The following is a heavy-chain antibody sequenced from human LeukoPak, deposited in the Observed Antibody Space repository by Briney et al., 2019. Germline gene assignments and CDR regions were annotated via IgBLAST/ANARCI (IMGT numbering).Heavy chain of an antibody. CDR3: ARDSESNYYYYGMDV. D-gene: IGHD3-10*01. Sequence: PGRSLRLSCAASGFTFSSYGMHWVRQAPGKGLEWVAVIWYDGSNKYYADSVKGRFTISRDNSKNTLYLQMNSLRAEDTAVYYCARDSESNYYYYGMDVWGQGTTVTVSS. CDR1: GFTFSSYG. CDR2: IWYDGSNK. J-gene: IGHJ6*02. V-gene: IGHV3-33*01.